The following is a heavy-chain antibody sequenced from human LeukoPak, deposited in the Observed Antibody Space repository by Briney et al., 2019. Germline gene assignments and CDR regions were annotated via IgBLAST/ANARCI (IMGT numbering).Heavy chain of an antibody. CDR3: ARHSPPYYYYYYMDV. D-gene: IGHD1-26*01. V-gene: IGHV4-61*02. CDR1: GGSISSGSYY. CDR2: IYTSVNT. Sequence: PSETLSLTCTVSGGSISSGSYYWSWIRQPAGKGLEWIGRIYTSVNTNYNPSLKSRVTISVDTSKNQFSLKLSSVTAADTAVYYCARHSPPYYYYYYMDVWGKGTTVTISS. J-gene: IGHJ6*03.